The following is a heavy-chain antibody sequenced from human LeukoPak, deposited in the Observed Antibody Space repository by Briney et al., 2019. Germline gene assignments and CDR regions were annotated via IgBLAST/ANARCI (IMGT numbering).Heavy chain of an antibody. J-gene: IGHJ4*02. CDR2: IDGRSTDI. CDR1: GFTFSNHA. Sequence: GGSLRLSCAASGFTFSNHAMNWVRQAPGQGLEWVSSIDGRSTDIYYADSVKGRFTISRDNAKNSLYLQMHSLRAEDTAVYYCARRGYYDSSGYDYWGQGTLVTVSS. V-gene: IGHV3-21*01. D-gene: IGHD3-22*01. CDR3: ARRGYYDSSGYDY.